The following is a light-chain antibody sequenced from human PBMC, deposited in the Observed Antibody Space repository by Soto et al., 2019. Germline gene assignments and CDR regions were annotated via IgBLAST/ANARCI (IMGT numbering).Light chain of an antibody. Sequence: QSVLTQPRSVSGSPGQSVTISCTGTSSDVGDYNYVSWYQQHPGKAPKLMIYDVSKRPSGAPDRFSGSKSGNTASLTISGLHTEDEADYYCCSYAGGDTFVFGTGTKLTVL. CDR2: DVS. V-gene: IGLV2-11*01. J-gene: IGLJ1*01. CDR3: CSYAGGDTFV. CDR1: SSDVGDYNY.